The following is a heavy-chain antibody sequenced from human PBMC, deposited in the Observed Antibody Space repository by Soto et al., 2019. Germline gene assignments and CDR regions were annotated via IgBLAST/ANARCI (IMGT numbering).Heavy chain of an antibody. Sequence: EVQLVESGGGLIQPGGSLRLSCAASGFTVSSNYMSWVRQAPGKGLEWVSVIYSGGSTYYADSVKGRFTISRDNSKNKLYLQMNSLRAEDTAVYYCARDHRAPIRGVIINYYYYGMDVWGQGTTVTVSS. CDR1: GFTVSSNY. CDR2: IYSGGST. D-gene: IGHD3-10*01. V-gene: IGHV3-53*01. CDR3: ARDHRAPIRGVIINYYYYGMDV. J-gene: IGHJ6*02.